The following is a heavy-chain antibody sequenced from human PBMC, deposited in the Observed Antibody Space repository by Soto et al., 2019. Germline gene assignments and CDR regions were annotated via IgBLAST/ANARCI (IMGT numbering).Heavy chain of an antibody. CDR3: ARESEDLTSNFDY. V-gene: IGHV1-18*01. J-gene: IGHJ4*02. Sequence: QGQLVQSGAEVKKPGASVKVSCTASGNTFTNFGVTWVRQAPGQGLEWMGWISAYTDDPNYAQKFQGRVTMTIDTSTSTAYLDLRSLTSDDTAVYYCARESEDLTSNFDYWGQGTLVTVSS. CDR2: ISAYTDDP. CDR1: GNTFTNFG.